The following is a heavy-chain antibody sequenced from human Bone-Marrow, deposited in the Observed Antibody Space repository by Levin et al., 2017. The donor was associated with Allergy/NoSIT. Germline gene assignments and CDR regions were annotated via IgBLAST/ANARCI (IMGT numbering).Heavy chain of an antibody. Sequence: SQTLSLTCAVSGDSISGFFWNWIRQPPGKGLEWIGYISHTGRAYYIPSLKSRVAMSVDTSKNQFSLKLASVTAADTAVYFCARDFNSGDYVGWFDPWGQGILVTVSS. CDR1: GDSISGFF. CDR3: ARDFNSGDYVGWFDP. V-gene: IGHV4-59*01. CDR2: ISHTGRA. J-gene: IGHJ5*02. D-gene: IGHD4-17*01.